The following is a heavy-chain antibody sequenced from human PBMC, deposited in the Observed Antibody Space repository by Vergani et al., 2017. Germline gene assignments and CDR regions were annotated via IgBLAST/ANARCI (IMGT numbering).Heavy chain of an antibody. D-gene: IGHD2-2*01. CDR1: GGSISSYY. V-gene: IGHV4-59*01. CDR3: ARVADCSSTSCYAYYYYYYYMDV. CDR2: IYYSGST. Sequence: QVQLQESGPGLVKPSETLSLTCTVSGGSISSYYWSWIRQPPGKGLEWIGYIYYSGSTNYNPSLKVRVTMSVDTSKNQFSLKLSSVTAADTAVYYCARVADCSSTSCYAYYYYYYYMDVWGKGTTVTVSS. J-gene: IGHJ6*03.